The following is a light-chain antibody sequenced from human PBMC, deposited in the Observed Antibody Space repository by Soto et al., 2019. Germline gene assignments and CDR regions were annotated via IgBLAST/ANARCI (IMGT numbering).Light chain of an antibody. CDR2: GAS. Sequence: EIVLTQSPGTLSLSPGERATLSCRASQSVSRTYLAWYQHKPGQAPRLLIYGASTRATGIPDRFSGSGSGTDFTLTISRLEPEDFAVYYCQQYGSPPLMYTFGRGTKLEI. V-gene: IGKV3-20*01. J-gene: IGKJ2*01. CDR1: QSVSRTY. CDR3: QQYGSPPLMYT.